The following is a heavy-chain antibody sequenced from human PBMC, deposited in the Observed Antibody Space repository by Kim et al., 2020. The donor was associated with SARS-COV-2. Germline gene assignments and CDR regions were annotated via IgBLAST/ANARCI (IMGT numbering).Heavy chain of an antibody. Sequence: ASVKVSCKASGYTFTTYAIHWVRQAPGQGPEWMGWINSGSGYVVSSQKFRGRVAITRDTSASTVYMELSGLRSEDTAVYHCARDRRDRQFFYHAMDVWGQGTTVTVSS. CDR1: GYTFTTYA. CDR2: INSGSGYV. CDR3: ARDRRDRQFFYHAMDV. V-gene: IGHV1-3*01. J-gene: IGHJ6*02.